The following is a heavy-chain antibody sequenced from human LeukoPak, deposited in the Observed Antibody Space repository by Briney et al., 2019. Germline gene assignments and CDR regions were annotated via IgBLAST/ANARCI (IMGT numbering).Heavy chain of an antibody. CDR3: ARDEDYGIFVNIDY. V-gene: IGHV1-18*01. CDR2: ISTFNNYT. Sequence: ASVKVSCKASGYSFVLYGISWVRQAPGQGPEWMGWISTFNNYTQHAQKFQDRLTMTTDTSTSSAYMELRSLTSHDTAVYYCARDEDYGIFVNIDYWGQGTLVTVSS. D-gene: IGHD4/OR15-4a*01. CDR1: GYSFVLYG. J-gene: IGHJ4*02.